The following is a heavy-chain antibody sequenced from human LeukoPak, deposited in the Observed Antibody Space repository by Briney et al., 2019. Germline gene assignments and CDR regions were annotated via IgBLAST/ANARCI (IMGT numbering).Heavy chain of an antibody. CDR1: GFTFSSYW. CDR2: IKQDGSEK. V-gene: IGHV3-7*01. CDR3: ARDTELRFLGWLFSFDY. Sequence: PGGSLRLSCAASGFTFSSYWMSWVRLAPGKGLEWVANIKQDGSEKYYVDSVRGRFTISRDNAKNSLYLQMNSLRAEDTAVYYCARDTELRFLGWLFSFDYWGQGTLVTVSS. J-gene: IGHJ4*02. D-gene: IGHD3-3*01.